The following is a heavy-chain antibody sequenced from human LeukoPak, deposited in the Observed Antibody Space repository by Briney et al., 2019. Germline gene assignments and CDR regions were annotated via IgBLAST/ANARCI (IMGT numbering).Heavy chain of an antibody. CDR2: INPNSGGT. CDR1: GYSFTGHH. Sequence: ASVKVSCKASGYSFTGHHVHWVRQAPGQGLEWLGWINPNSGGTNYAQTFQGRVAMTSDTSVSTAYMEVSRLTSDDTAIYYCARGLRQDLINWFDPWGQGTLSPSPQ. CDR3: ARGLRQDLINWFDP. D-gene: IGHD2-21*01. J-gene: IGHJ5*02. V-gene: IGHV1-2*02.